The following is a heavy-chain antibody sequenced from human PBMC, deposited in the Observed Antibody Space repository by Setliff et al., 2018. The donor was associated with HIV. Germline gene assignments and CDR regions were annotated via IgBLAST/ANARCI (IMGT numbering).Heavy chain of an antibody. CDR3: ARDWETRADYYDTSGQAQYFQH. CDR1: GYSFTSYY. CDR2: INPSGGTT. Sequence: GASVKVSCKASGYSFTSYYVHWVRQAPGQGLEWMGIINPSGGTTSYAQKFQGRVTMTRDTSTSTVYMELSSLRSEDTAVYYCARDWETRADYYDTSGQAQYFQHWGQGTLGTVS. D-gene: IGHD3-22*01. V-gene: IGHV1-46*01. J-gene: IGHJ1*01.